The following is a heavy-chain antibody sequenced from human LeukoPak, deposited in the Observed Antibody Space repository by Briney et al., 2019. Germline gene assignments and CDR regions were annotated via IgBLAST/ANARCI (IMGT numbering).Heavy chain of an antibody. CDR3: ATGGKGTRYCRSGGSCRDIIDY. CDR1: GVSFSGYY. V-gene: IGHV4-34*01. J-gene: IGHJ4*02. CDR2: INHSGST. Sequence: AETLSLTCAVYGVSFSGYYWSWVRQPPGKGVEWVGEINHSGSTNYNPSRKSGVTISGETSKKQFSLKLSSVTAADTAVYYCATGGKGTRYCRSGGSCRDIIDYWGQGTLVTVSS. D-gene: IGHD2-15*01.